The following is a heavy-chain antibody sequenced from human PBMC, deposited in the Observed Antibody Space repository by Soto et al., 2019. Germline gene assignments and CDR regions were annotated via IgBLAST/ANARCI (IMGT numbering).Heavy chain of an antibody. D-gene: IGHD3-22*01. J-gene: IGHJ2*01. CDR3: AKDSSGYYYVNWYFDL. Sequence: QVQLVESGGGVVQPGRSLRLSCAASGFTFSSYAMHWVRQAPGKGLEWVAVISYDGSNKYYADSVKGRFTISRDNSKNTLYLQMNSLRAEDTAVYYCAKDSSGYYYVNWYFDLWGRGTLVTVSS. CDR2: ISYDGSNK. V-gene: IGHV3-30-3*01. CDR1: GFTFSSYA.